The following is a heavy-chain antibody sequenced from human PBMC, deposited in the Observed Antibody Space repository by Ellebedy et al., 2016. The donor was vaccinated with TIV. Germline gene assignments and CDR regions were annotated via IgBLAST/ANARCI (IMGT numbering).Heavy chain of an antibody. CDR2: IFGSGGGI. Sequence: PGGSLRLSCAASGFTFSRYAMSWVRQAPGKGLEWVSGIFGSGGGISYADSVKGRFTISRDNSKSMVHLQMKSLRPEDTGVYYCAKDRTSGDGYWVFDQWGQGTLVTVSS. D-gene: IGHD5-18*01. V-gene: IGHV3-23*01. CDR1: GFTFSRYA. CDR3: AKDRTSGDGYWVFDQ. J-gene: IGHJ4*02.